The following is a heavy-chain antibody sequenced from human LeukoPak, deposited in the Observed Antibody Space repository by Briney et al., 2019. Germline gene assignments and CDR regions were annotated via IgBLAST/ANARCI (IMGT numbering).Heavy chain of an antibody. Sequence: GGSLRLSCAASGFSFSNHGMHWVRQAPGKGLEWVAVISHEGSLKFYADSLKGRFTVSRDNSKNTLYLQMNSLRADDTAVYYCARDSGYYGLAFDYWGQGTLVTVSS. CDR2: ISHEGSLK. J-gene: IGHJ4*02. CDR1: GFSFSNHG. D-gene: IGHD3-22*01. V-gene: IGHV3-30*03. CDR3: ARDSGYYGLAFDY.